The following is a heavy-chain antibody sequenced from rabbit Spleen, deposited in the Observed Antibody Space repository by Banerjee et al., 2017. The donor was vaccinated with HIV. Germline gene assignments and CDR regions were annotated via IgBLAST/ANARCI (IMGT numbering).Heavy chain of an antibody. Sequence: QEQLVESGGDLVKPEGSLTLTCTASGFSFIAGYYMCWVHQAPGKGLEWIGYIDPVFGITYYANWVNGRFSISRENAQNTVFLQMTSLTAADTATYFCARDGAGGSYFALWGPGTLVTVS. V-gene: IGHV1S45*01. J-gene: IGHJ6*01. CDR2: IDPVFGIT. CDR1: GFSFIAGYY. CDR3: ARDGAGGSYFAL. D-gene: IGHD8-1*01.